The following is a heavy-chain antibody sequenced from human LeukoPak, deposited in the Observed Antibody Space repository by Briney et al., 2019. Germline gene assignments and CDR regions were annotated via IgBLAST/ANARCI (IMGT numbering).Heavy chain of an antibody. J-gene: IGHJ4*02. V-gene: IGHV4-59*08. D-gene: IGHD6-13*01. Sequence: SETLSLTCTVSGGSISSYYWSWIRQPPGKGLEWIGYIYYSGSTNYNPSLKSRVTISVDTSKNQFSLKLSSVTAADTAVYYCARLPQPKSSSWYYYFDYWGQGTLVTVSS. CDR2: IYYSGST. CDR3: ARLPQPKSSSWYYYFDY. CDR1: GGSISSYY.